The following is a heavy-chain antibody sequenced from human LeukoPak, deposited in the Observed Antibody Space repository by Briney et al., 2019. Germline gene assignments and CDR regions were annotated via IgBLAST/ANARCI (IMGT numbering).Heavy chain of an antibody. CDR1: GFTFSNYA. Sequence: GGSLRLSCAASGFTFSNYAMSWVRQAPGKGLEWVSGISGSGGSTYYVDSVKGRFTISRDNSKNTLYLQMNSLRAEDTAVYYCARASKESRYYDFWSGYPDYWGQGTLVTVSS. D-gene: IGHD3-3*01. J-gene: IGHJ4*02. CDR3: ARASKESRYYDFWSGYPDY. V-gene: IGHV3-23*01. CDR2: ISGSGGST.